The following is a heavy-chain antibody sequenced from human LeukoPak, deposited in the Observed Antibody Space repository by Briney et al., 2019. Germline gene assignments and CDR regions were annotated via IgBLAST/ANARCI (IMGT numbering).Heavy chain of an antibody. Sequence: TSETLSLTCTVSGGSISSGSYYWSWIRQPAEKGLEWIGRIYTSGSTNYNSSLRSRVTISVDTSKNQFSLNLSSMTAADTAVYYCAREVGDSSGPFDYWGQGTLVTVSS. J-gene: IGHJ4*02. CDR1: GGSISSGSYY. V-gene: IGHV4-61*02. D-gene: IGHD3-22*01. CDR2: IYTSGST. CDR3: AREVGDSSGPFDY.